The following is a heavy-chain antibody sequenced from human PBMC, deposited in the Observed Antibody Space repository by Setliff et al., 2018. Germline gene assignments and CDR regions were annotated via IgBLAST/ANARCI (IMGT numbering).Heavy chain of an antibody. Sequence: GGSLRLSCAASGFTFSGSAMHWVRQASGKGLEWVGRIRSKANSYATAYAASVKGRFTIPRDDSKNTAYLQMNSLKTEDTAVYYCTGNHYYDSSGYYYDSYYYGMDVWGQGTTVTVSS. CDR2: IRSKANSYAT. V-gene: IGHV3-73*01. D-gene: IGHD3-22*01. CDR1: GFTFSGSA. CDR3: TGNHYYDSSGYYYDSYYYGMDV. J-gene: IGHJ6*02.